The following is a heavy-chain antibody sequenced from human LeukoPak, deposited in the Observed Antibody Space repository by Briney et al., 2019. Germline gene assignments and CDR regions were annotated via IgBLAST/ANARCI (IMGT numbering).Heavy chain of an antibody. CDR2: IIPIFGTA. CDR3: ARAEQQLVRGTGIDY. Sequence: SVKVSCKASGGTFSSYAISWVRQAPGQGLEWMGGIIPIFGTANYAQKFQGRVTITADESTSTAYMELSSLRSEDTAVYYCARAEQQLVRGTGIDYWGQGTLVTVSS. D-gene: IGHD6-13*01. V-gene: IGHV1-69*13. J-gene: IGHJ4*02. CDR1: GGTFSSYA.